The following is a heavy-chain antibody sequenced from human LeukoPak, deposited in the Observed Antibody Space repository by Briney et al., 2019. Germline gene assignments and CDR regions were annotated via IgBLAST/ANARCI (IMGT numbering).Heavy chain of an antibody. CDR1: GGTFISYA. V-gene: IGHV1-69*05. Sequence: SVKVSFKASGGTFISYAISWVRQAPGQGLEWMGGIIPIFGTANYAQKFQGRVTITTDESTSTAYMELSSLRSEDTAVYYSARDCSSTSCSTMDVWGKGTTVTVSS. CDR3: ARDCSSTSCSTMDV. D-gene: IGHD2-2*01. J-gene: IGHJ6*03. CDR2: IIPIFGTA.